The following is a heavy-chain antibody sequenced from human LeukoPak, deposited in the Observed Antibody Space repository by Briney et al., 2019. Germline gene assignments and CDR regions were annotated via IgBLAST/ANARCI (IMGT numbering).Heavy chain of an antibody. CDR2: ISSSSSSI. Sequence: KPGGSLRLSCAASGFIFSSYGMNWVRQAPGQGLEWVSSISSSSSSIYYADSVKGRFTISRDNAKNSLYLQMNSLRAEDTAVYYCAKVVPAARDYYYYSMDVWGKGTTVTVSS. CDR3: AKVVPAARDYYYYSMDV. CDR1: GFIFSSYG. V-gene: IGHV3-21*01. D-gene: IGHD2-2*01. J-gene: IGHJ6*03.